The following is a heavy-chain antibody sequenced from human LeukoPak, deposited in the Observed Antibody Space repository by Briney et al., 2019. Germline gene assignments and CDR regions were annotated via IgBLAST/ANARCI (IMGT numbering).Heavy chain of an antibody. J-gene: IGHJ4*02. V-gene: IGHV3-48*04. CDR3: ARDREGGYSYGYFDY. CDR1: GFTFSSYS. Sequence: GGSLRLSCAASGFTFSSYSMNWVRQAPGKGLEWVSYISSSGSTIYYADSVKGRFTISRDNAKNSLYLQMNSLRAEDTAVYYCARDREGGYSYGYFDYWGQGTLVTVSS. CDR2: ISSSGSTI. D-gene: IGHD5-18*01.